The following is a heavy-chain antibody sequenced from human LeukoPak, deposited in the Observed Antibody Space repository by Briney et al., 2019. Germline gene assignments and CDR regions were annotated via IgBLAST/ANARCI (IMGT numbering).Heavy chain of an antibody. J-gene: IGHJ4*02. V-gene: IGHV4-31*03. CDR3: SRGLDSRKLGY. D-gene: IGHD3-22*01. CDR1: GASFSSGDQY. CDR2: IHPSGTL. Sequence: SSETLSLTCTVSGASFSSGDQYWSWIRQSPGKGLEWIGSIHPSGTLYNNPSLERRVTMSMDTSKNQFSLNLNSVTAADTAVYFCSRGLDSRKLGYWGQGTLVTVSS.